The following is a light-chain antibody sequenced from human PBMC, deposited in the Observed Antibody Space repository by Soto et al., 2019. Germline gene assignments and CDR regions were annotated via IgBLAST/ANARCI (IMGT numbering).Light chain of an antibody. CDR1: QSISSY. CDR3: QQSYSTPIT. J-gene: IGKJ5*01. CDR2: AAS. Sequence: DIQMTQSPSSLSASVVDRVTLTCRASQSISSYLNWYQQKPGKAPKLLIYAASSLQSGVPSRFSGSGSGTDFTLTISSLQPEDFATYYCQQSYSTPITFGQGTRLEI. V-gene: IGKV1-39*01.